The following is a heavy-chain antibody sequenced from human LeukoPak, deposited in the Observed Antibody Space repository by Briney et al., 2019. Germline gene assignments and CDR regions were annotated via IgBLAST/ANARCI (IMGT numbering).Heavy chain of an antibody. CDR1: GGSISSYY. CDR2: LYHSGST. J-gene: IGHJ4*02. Sequence: PSETLSLTCTVSGGSISSYYWSWIRQPPGKGLEWIGSLYHSGSTYYNPSLKSRITISVDTSKNQFSLKLSSVTAADTAVYYCAREHFDYWGQGALVTVSS. CDR3: AREHFDY. V-gene: IGHV4-59*12.